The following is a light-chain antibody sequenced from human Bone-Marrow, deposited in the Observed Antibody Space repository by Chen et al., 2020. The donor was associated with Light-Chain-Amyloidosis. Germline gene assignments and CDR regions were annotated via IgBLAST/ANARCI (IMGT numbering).Light chain of an antibody. Sequence: SYVQTQPSSVSVATGQPATIACVGNNIGSTSVHWYQQTPGQAPLLVVYDDSDRPSGIPERLSGSISGNTATLTISRVEAGDEADYYCQVWDRSSDRPVFGGGTKLTVL. V-gene: IGLV3-21*02. CDR1: NIGSTS. CDR3: QVWDRSSDRPV. J-gene: IGLJ3*02. CDR2: DDS.